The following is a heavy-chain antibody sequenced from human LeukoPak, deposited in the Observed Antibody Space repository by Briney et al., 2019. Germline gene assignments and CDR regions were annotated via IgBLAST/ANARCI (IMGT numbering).Heavy chain of an antibody. CDR2: IYYSGNA. CDR3: ARAGLSSYDSGGYFPDF. CDR1: GGSISSGDSY. D-gene: IGHD3-22*01. Sequence: SQTLSLTCTVSGGSISSGDSYWSWIRQPPGKGLEWIGSIYYSGNAYYNPSLKSRFTISVDTSKNHFSLKLTSVTAADTAVYYCARAGLSSYDSGGYFPDFWGQGTLITVSS. J-gene: IGHJ4*02. V-gene: IGHV4-30-4*01.